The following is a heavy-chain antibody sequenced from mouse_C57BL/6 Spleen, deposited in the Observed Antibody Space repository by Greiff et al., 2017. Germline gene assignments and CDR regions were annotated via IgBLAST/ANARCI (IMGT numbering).Heavy chain of an antibody. J-gene: IGHJ4*01. CDR2: IYPGDGDT. CDR3: ARLTTVLATSSAMYY. Sequence: VKLMESGPELVKPGASVKISCKASGYAFSSSWMNWVKQRPGKGLEWIGRIYPGDGDTNYNGKFKGKATLTADKSSSTAYMQLSSLTSEDSAVYFCARLTTVLATSSAMYYWGQGTSVTVSS. D-gene: IGHD1-1*01. CDR1: GYAFSSSW. V-gene: IGHV1-82*01.